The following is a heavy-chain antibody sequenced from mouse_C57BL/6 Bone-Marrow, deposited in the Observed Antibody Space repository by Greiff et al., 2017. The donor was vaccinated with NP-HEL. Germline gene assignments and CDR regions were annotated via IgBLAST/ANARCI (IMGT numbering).Heavy chain of an antibody. CDR3: APIYYGNLNYAMDY. J-gene: IGHJ4*01. D-gene: IGHD2-1*01. CDR1: GYSITSGYY. CDR2: ISYDGSN. V-gene: IGHV3-6*01. Sequence: DVKLQESGPGLVKPSQSLSLTCSVTGYSITSGYYWNWIRQFPGNKLEWMGYISYDGSNNYNPSLKNRISITRDTSKNQFFLKLKSVTTENTATYYCAPIYYGNLNYAMDYWGQGTSVTVSS.